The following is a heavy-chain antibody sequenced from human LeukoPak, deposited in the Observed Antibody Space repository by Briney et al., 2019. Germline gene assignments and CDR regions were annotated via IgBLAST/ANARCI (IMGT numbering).Heavy chain of an antibody. D-gene: IGHD2-2*01. V-gene: IGHV3-9*01. CDR2: ISWNSDII. CDR3: AKDIRSIVVPPDAMDV. CDR1: GFTFDDYA. Sequence: GRSLRLSFAASGFTFDDYAMHWVRQAPGKGLEWVSGISWNSDIIGYADSVKGRFTISRDSAKNSLYLQMNSLRPEDTAFYYCAKDIRSIVVPPDAMDVWGQGTTVTVSS. J-gene: IGHJ6*02.